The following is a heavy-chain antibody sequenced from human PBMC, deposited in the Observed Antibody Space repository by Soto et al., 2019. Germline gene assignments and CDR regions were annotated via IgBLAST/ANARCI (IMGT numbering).Heavy chain of an antibody. CDR3: AREVTTSHYYFDF. Sequence: PGGSLRLSCAASGFIFSDRYMSWIRQAPGKGLEWVSYISSSGRTTHYADSVKGRFTISRDNAKNSLYLQMSSLRVEDTAVYFCAREVTTSHYYFDFWGQGTLVTVSS. V-gene: IGHV3-11*01. CDR2: ISSSGRTT. D-gene: IGHD2-2*01. CDR1: GFIFSDRY. J-gene: IGHJ4*02.